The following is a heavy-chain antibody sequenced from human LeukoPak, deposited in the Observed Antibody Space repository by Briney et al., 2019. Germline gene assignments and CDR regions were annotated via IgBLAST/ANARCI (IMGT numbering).Heavy chain of an antibody. CDR3: AREGSYRSLLLDDAFDI. J-gene: IGHJ3*02. D-gene: IGHD2-15*01. V-gene: IGHV6-1*01. CDR2: TYYRSKWYN. Sequence: SQTLSLTCAISGDSVSSNSAAWNWIRQSPSRGLEWLGRTYYRSKWYNDYAVSVKSRITINPDTSKNQFSLQLNSVTPEDTAVYNCAREGSYRSLLLDDAFDIWGQGTMVTVSS. CDR1: GDSVSSNSAA.